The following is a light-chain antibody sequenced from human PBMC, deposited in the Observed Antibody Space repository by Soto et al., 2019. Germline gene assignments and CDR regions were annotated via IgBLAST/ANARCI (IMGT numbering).Light chain of an antibody. V-gene: IGLV2-23*01. J-gene: IGLJ1*01. Sequence: QSALTQPASVSGSPGQSITISCTGTSSDVGSYNLVSWYQYHPGKAPKLIIYEDAKRPSGVSNRFSGSKSGYTASLTISGLHAEDEADFYCCSYAGGRTYVFGTGTKLTVL. CDR1: SSDVGSYNL. CDR2: EDA. CDR3: CSYAGGRTYV.